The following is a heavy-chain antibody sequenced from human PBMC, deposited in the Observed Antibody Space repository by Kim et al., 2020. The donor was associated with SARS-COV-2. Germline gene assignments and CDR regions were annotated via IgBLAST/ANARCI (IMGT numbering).Heavy chain of an antibody. J-gene: IGHJ4*02. V-gene: IGHV3-48*04. CDR3: ARESYISGTYALDY. CDR1: GFTFSDHR. CDR2: ISSSFSGV. D-gene: IGHD3-10*01. Sequence: GGSLRLSCAVSGFTFSDHRMHWVRQAPGKGLEWVSYISSSFSGVSYADSVRGRFTISRDNSKNSLYLQMSSLRADDTAVYYCARESYISGTYALDYWGQGILVTVAS.